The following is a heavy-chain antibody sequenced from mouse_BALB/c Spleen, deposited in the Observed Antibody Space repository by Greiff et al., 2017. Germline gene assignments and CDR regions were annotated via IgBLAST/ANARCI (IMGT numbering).Heavy chain of an antibody. CDR1: GFTFSSYA. V-gene: IGHV5-6-5*01. CDR2: ISSGGST. J-gene: IGHJ3*01. Sequence: EVMLVESGGGLVKPGGSLKLSCAASGFTFSSYAMSWVRQTPEKRLEWVASISSGGSTYYPDSVKGRFTISRDNARNILYLQMSSLRSEDTAMYYCARDDSSSAWFAYWGQGTLVTVSA. D-gene: IGHD1-1*01. CDR3: ARDDSSSAWFAY.